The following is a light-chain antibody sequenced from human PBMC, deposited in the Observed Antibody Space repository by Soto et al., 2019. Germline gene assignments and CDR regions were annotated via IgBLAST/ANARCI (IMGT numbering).Light chain of an antibody. CDR3: QQYNDSFPYT. V-gene: IGKV1-5*03. CDR2: KAS. CDR1: QSISSW. J-gene: IGKJ2*01. Sequence: DIQMTQSPSTLSASVGDRVTITCRASQSISSWLAWYQQKPGTAPKFLIYKASTLESGVPSRFSGSRSGTEFTLTVSSLQPDDFATYYCQQYNDSFPYTFGQGTKLEIK.